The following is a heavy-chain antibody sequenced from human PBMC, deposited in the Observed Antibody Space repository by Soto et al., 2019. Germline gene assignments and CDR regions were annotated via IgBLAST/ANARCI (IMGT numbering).Heavy chain of an antibody. CDR3: ARPVDCSTTSCLR. J-gene: IGHJ4*02. CDR2: IISSSNSI. D-gene: IGHD2-2*01. V-gene: IGHV3-48*01. Sequence: EVHLVESGGGLVQPGGSLRLSCASSGFTFSRYSMNWVRQAPGKGLEWVSYIISSSNSIYYADSVNGRFTISRDTAKNSLHLNMNSLRAEDTAVYDGARPVDCSTTSCLRWGQGTLVTVSS. CDR1: GFTFSRYS.